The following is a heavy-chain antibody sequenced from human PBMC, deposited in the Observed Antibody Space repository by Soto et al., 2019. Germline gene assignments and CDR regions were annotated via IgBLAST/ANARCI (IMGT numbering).Heavy chain of an antibody. V-gene: IGHV1-69*01. CDR1: GGTFSSYA. Sequence: QVQLVQSGAEVTKPGSSVKVSCKASGGTFSSYAISWVRQAPGQGLEWMGGIIPISGTANYAQKFQGRVTITADEPTSTADMERSSLRSEDTAVYYCARSQGSSTSLEIYYYYYYGMDVWGQGTTVTVSS. CDR2: IIPISGTA. D-gene: IGHD2-2*01. CDR3: ARSQGSSTSLEIYYYYYYGMDV. J-gene: IGHJ6*02.